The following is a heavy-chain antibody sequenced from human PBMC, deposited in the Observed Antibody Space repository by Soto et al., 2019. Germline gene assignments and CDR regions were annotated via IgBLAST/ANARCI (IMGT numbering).Heavy chain of an antibody. CDR2: ISWNSGSI. CDR1: GFTFDDYA. D-gene: IGHD6-19*01. J-gene: IGHJ4*02. V-gene: IGHV3-9*01. CDR3: AKDIWADSSGWYYFDY. Sequence: EVQLVESGGGLVQPGRSLRLSCAASGFTFDDYAMHWVRQAPGKGLEWVSGISWNSGSIGYADSVKGRFTISRDNAKNALYLQMNSLLAEDTALYYCAKDIWADSSGWYYFDYWGQGTLVTVSS.